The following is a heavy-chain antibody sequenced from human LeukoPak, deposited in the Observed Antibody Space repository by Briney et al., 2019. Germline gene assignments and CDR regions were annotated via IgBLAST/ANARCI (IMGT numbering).Heavy chain of an antibody. CDR3: AGVSTTVVTPIFDY. CDR2: IYYSGST. Sequence: SETLSLTCTVSGGSISSGDYYWSWIRQPPGKGLEWIGYIYYSGSTYYNPSLKSRVTISVDTSKNQFSLKLSSVTAADTAVYYCAGVSTTVVTPIFDYWGQGTLVTVSS. J-gene: IGHJ4*02. D-gene: IGHD4-23*01. CDR1: GGSISSGDYY. V-gene: IGHV4-30-4*01.